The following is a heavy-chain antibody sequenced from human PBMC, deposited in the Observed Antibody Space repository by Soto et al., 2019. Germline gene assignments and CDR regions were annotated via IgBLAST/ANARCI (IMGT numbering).Heavy chain of an antibody. CDR3: ARRYGSAIDY. D-gene: IGHD1-26*01. J-gene: IGHJ4*02. Sequence: QVQLQESGPGLVKPSETLSLTCTVSGGTISSWYWSWIRQPPGKGLEWIGYIYYSGSNNCNPSLKSRVTISVDTSKNPFALKLSSVTAADTAVYDWARRYGSAIDYWGQGTLVTVSS. CDR2: IYYSGSN. V-gene: IGHV4-59*08. CDR1: GGTISSWY.